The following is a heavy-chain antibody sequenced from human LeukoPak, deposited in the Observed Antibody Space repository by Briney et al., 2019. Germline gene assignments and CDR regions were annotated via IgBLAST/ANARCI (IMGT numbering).Heavy chain of an antibody. V-gene: IGHV3-13*01. D-gene: IGHD3-10*01. Sequence: GGSLRLSCAASGFTLSTYDMHWVRQPTGEGLEWVSIIYRAGDTYYPGSVKGRFTISRDNAKNSLDLQMNSLRAEDTAVYYCVRDGDYYKGEYWGQGTLVTVSS. CDR3: VRDGDYYKGEY. CDR2: IYRAGDT. J-gene: IGHJ4*02. CDR1: GFTLSTYD.